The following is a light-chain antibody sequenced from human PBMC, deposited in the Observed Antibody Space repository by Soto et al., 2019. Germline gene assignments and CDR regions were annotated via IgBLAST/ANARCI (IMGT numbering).Light chain of an antibody. Sequence: EIVMTQSPATLSVSPGERATLSCRASQSVGSSLAWYQRKPGQAPRLLIYGASTRATGIPATFSGSGSGTEFTLTISSLQSEDFAVYYFQQYNSWPLTFGGGTKVDIK. J-gene: IGKJ4*01. CDR1: QSVGSS. CDR3: QQYNSWPLT. V-gene: IGKV3-15*01. CDR2: GAS.